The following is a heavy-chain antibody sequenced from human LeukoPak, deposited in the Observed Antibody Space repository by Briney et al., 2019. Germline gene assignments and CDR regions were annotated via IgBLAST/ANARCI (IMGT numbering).Heavy chain of an antibody. CDR1: GFTFSSYA. CDR2: ISGSGGST. V-gene: IGHV3-23*01. CDR3: AKDQVRASGPY. J-gene: IGHJ4*02. Sequence: GGSLRLSCAASGFTFSSYAMSWVRQAPGKGLEWVSAISGSGGSTYYADSVKGRFTIPRDNSKNTLYLQMNSLRAEDTAVYYCAKDQVRASGPYWGQGTLVTVSS. D-gene: IGHD3-10*01.